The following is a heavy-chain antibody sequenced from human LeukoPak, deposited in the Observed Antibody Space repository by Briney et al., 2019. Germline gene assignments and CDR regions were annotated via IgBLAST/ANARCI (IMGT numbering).Heavy chain of an antibody. CDR1: GFTFSSYS. Sequence: GGSLRLSCAASGFTFSSYSMNWVRQAPGKGLEWVSFISSSSTYIYYADSLKGRFTISRDNSKNTLYLQMNSLRAEDTAVYYCARVYAEAVAGLDYWGQGTLVTVSS. V-gene: IGHV3-21*01. CDR3: ARVYAEAVAGLDY. J-gene: IGHJ4*02. CDR2: ISSSSTYI. D-gene: IGHD6-19*01.